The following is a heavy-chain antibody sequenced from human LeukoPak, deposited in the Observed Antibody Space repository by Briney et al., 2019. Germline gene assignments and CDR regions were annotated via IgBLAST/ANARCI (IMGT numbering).Heavy chain of an antibody. CDR1: GGSISSYY. CDR2: IYTSGST. V-gene: IGHV4-4*07. J-gene: IGHJ4*02. CDR3: ARGGLAARPGYFDY. D-gene: IGHD6-6*01. Sequence: PSETLSLTCTVSGGSISSYYWSWIRQPAGKGLEWIGRIYTSGSTNYNPSLKSRVTISVDKSKNQFSLKLSSVTAAGTAVYYCARGGLAARPGYFDYWGQGTLVTVSS.